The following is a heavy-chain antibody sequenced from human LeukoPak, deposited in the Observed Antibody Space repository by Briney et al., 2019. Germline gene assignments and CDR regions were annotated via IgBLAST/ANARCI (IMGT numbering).Heavy chain of an antibody. J-gene: IGHJ4*02. CDR3: AKVEYYYDSSGYFDY. D-gene: IGHD3-22*01. CDR2: ISGSGGST. V-gene: IGHV3-23*01. Sequence: GGSLRLSCAASGFIFSSYAMSWVRQAPGKGLEWVSAISGSGGSTYYADSVKGRFTISRDNSKNTLYLQMNSLRAEDTAVYYCAKVEYYYDSSGYFDYWGQGTLVTVSS. CDR1: GFIFSSYA.